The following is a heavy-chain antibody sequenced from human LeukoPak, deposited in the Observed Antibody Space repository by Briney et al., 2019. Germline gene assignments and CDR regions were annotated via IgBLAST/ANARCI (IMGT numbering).Heavy chain of an antibody. D-gene: IGHD5-18*01. CDR1: GFTFSSYW. Sequence: SGGSLRLSCAASGFTFSSYWMHWVRQAPGKGLVWVSRINSDGSSTTYADSVKGRFTISRDNAKNTLYLQMNSLRAEDTAVYYCARVLWSGYNYGKDAMDVWGQGTTVTVSS. V-gene: IGHV3-74*01. CDR3: ARVLWSGYNYGKDAMDV. J-gene: IGHJ6*02. CDR2: INSDGSST.